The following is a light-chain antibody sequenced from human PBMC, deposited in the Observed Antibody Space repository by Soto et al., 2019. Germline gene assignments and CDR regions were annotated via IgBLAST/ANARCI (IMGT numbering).Light chain of an antibody. CDR3: SSYAGYYILV. J-gene: IGLJ2*01. CDR2: DVA. CDR1: SSDVGAYNH. V-gene: IGLV2-11*01. Sequence: QSVLTQPRSVSGSPGQSVTISCSGTSSDVGAYNHVSWYQQHPGKAPKLVIYDVAKRPSGVPDRFSGSKSGNTASLTISGLQTEDEGNYYCSSYAGYYILVFGGGTQLTVL.